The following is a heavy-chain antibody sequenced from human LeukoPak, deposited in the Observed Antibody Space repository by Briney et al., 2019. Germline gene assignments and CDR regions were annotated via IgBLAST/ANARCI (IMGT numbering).Heavy chain of an antibody. CDR1: GGSISSYY. CDR3: ARHLRQLLPDY. J-gene: IGHJ4*02. V-gene: IGHV4-59*08. Sequence: SETLSLTCTVSGGSISSYYWSWIRQPPGKGLEWTGYIYYSGSTNYNPSLKSRVTISVDTSKNQFSLKLSSVTAADTAVYYCARHLRQLLPDYWGQGTLVTVSS. CDR2: IYYSGST. D-gene: IGHD2-15*01.